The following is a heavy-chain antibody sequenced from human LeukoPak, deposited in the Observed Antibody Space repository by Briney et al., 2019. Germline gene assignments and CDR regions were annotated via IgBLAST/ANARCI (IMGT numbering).Heavy chain of an antibody. D-gene: IGHD3-22*01. CDR2: IYYSGST. V-gene: IGHV4-30-4*01. CDR3: ARDRENDYYDSSGPLVY. Sequence: SQTLSLTCTVSGGSISSGDYYWSWMRQPPGQGPEWIGYIYYSGSTYYNPSLKSRVTISVDTSKNQFSLKLSSVTAADTAVYYCARDRENDYYDSSGPLVYWGQGTLDTVSS. CDR1: GGSISSGDYY. J-gene: IGHJ4*02.